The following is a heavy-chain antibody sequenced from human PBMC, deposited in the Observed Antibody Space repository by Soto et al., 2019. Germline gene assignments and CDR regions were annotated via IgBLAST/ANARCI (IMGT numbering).Heavy chain of an antibody. CDR1: GFTFSSYA. CDR2: ISYDGSNK. Sequence: GGSLRLSCAASGFTFSSYAMHWVRQAPGKGLEWVAVISYDGSNKYYADSVKGRFTISRDNSKNTLYLQMNSLRAEDTAVYYCARSNVCVVTNFDYWGQGTLVTVSS. V-gene: IGHV3-30-3*01. CDR3: ARSNVCVVTNFDY. D-gene: IGHD2-21*02. J-gene: IGHJ4*02.